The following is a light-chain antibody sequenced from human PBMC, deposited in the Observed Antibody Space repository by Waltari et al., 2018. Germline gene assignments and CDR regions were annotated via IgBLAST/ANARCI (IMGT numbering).Light chain of an antibody. V-gene: IGKV3-20*01. CDR2: DAS. CDR1: QSVSRT. CDR3: QKYGTLPAT. J-gene: IGKJ1*01. Sequence: EIVLTQPPGTLSLSPGDRATLSCRASQSVSRTLTWYQQKPGQAPRLLIYDASSRATGIPDRFSGSGSGTDFSLTISRLEPEDFAVYYCQKYGTLPATFGQGTKVEIK.